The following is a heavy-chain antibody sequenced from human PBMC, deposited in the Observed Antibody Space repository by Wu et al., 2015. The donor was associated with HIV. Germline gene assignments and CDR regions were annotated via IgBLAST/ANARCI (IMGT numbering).Heavy chain of an antibody. V-gene: IGHV1-69*05. CDR2: IIPIFGTA. D-gene: IGHD3-22*01. Sequence: QVQLVQSGAEVKKPGSSVKVSCKASGGTFSSYAISWVRQAPGQGLEWMGGIIPIFGTANYAQKFQGRVTITTDESTSTAYMELSSLRSEDTAVYYCARSLSYDSSGYYYLSPYGMDVWGQGTTVTVSS. CDR3: ARSLSYDSSGYYYLSPYGMDV. J-gene: IGHJ6*02. CDR1: GGTFSSYA.